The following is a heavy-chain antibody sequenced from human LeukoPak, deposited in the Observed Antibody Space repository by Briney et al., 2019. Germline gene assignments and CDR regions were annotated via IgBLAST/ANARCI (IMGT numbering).Heavy chain of an antibody. Sequence: PSETLSLTCTVSGYSISSGYYWGWIRQPPGKGLEWIGSIYHSGSTYYNPSLKSRVTISVDTSKNQFSLKLSSVTAADTAVFYCASLRERSYYARGFDYWGQGTLVTVSS. V-gene: IGHV4-38-2*02. D-gene: IGHD1-26*01. J-gene: IGHJ4*02. CDR3: ASLRERSYYARGFDY. CDR1: GYSISSGYY. CDR2: IYHSGST.